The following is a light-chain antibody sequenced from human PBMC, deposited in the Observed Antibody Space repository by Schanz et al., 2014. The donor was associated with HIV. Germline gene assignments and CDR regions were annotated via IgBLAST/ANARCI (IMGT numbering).Light chain of an antibody. CDR2: EVS. V-gene: IGLV2-14*02. CDR1: SSDVGSYNL. CDR3: SSHAGSDKSGI. J-gene: IGLJ2*01. Sequence: QSALTQPASVSGSPGQSITISCTGTSSDVGSYNLVSWYQQHPGKAPKLMIYEVSKRPSGVPDRFSGSKSGNTASLTVSGLQAEDEADYYCSSHAGSDKSGIFGGGTKLTVL.